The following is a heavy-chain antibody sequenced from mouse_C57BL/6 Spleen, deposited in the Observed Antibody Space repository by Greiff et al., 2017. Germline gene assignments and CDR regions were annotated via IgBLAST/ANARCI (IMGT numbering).Heavy chain of an antibody. Sequence: VQLQQSGGGLVKPGGSLKLSCAASGFTFSDYGMHWVRQAPEKGLEWVAYISSGSSTIYYADTVKGRFTISRDNAKNTLFLQMTSLRSEDTAMYYCARRSYDLDYWGQGTTLTVSS. J-gene: IGHJ2*01. CDR2: ISSGSSTI. CDR1: GFTFSDYG. CDR3: ARRSYDLDY. D-gene: IGHD2-12*01. V-gene: IGHV5-17*01.